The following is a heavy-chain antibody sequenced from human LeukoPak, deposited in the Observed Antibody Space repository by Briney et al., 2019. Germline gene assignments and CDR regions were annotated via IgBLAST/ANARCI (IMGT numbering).Heavy chain of an antibody. CDR1: GFTFSSYW. CDR2: IKTDGSHT. CDR3: VRGVGVSRFNYFDP. Sequence: GGSLRLSCAASGFTFSSYWMHWVRRGPGKGLEWVSRIKTDGSHTDYADSVKGRFTISRDNSKNTLFLQMNSLRDDDTAVYYCVRGVGVSRFNYFDPWGQGTLVIVSS. D-gene: IGHD6-13*01. V-gene: IGHV3-74*01. J-gene: IGHJ5*02.